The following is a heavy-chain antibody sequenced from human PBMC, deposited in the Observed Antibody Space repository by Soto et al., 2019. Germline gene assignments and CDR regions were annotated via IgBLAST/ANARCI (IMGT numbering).Heavy chain of an antibody. CDR3: ARAPYCSGGSCPSFDP. CDR1: GFTFGDYW. V-gene: IGHV3-21*01. CDR2: ISSSSSYI. Sequence: GGSLRLSCTASGFTFGDYWMNWVRQAPGKGLEWVSSISSSSSYIYYADSVKGRFTISRDNAKNSLYLQMNSLRAEDTAVYYCARAPYCSGGSCPSFDPWGQGTLVTVSS. J-gene: IGHJ5*02. D-gene: IGHD2-15*01.